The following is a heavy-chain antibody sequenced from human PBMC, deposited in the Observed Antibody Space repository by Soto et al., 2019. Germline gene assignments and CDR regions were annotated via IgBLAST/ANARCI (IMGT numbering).Heavy chain of an antibody. CDR1: GFTFSSYG. CDR2: ISYDGSNK. V-gene: IGHV3-30*18. D-gene: IGHD6-19*01. CDR3: AKGLSFSGWYTGDAFDI. J-gene: IGHJ3*02. Sequence: PGGSLRLSCAASGFTFSSYGMHWVRQAPGKGLEWVAVISYDGSNKYYADSVKGRFTISRDNSKNTLYLQMNSLRAEDTAVYYCAKGLSFSGWYTGDAFDIWGQGTMVTVSS.